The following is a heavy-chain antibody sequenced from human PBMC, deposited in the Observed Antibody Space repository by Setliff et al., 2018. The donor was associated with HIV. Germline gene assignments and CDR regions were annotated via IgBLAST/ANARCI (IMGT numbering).Heavy chain of an antibody. V-gene: IGHV1-2*02. Sequence: ASVKVSCKASGYTFTGHYMHWVRQAPGQGLEWMGWINPSSGGTNYAQKFQGRVTLTRDTSISTAYMELSRLRSDDTAVYYCARDGRYCSGGSCFTNRASYYYYYIDVWGKGTTVTV. CDR3: ARDGRYCSGGSCFTNRASYYYYYIDV. CDR1: GYTFTGHY. D-gene: IGHD2-15*01. J-gene: IGHJ6*03. CDR2: INPSSGGT.